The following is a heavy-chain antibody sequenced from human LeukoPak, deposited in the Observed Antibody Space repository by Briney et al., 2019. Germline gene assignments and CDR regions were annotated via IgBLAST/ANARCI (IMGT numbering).Heavy chain of an antibody. J-gene: IGHJ4*02. D-gene: IGHD3-16*01. CDR1: GFTFRSYG. Sequence: GGSLRLSCAASGFTFRSYGMSWVRQAPGKGLEWVSIISGSGTTTDYADSVKGRFTISRDNAKNTLYLQMNSLRAEDTAVYYCARVRWGGLYYFDYWGQGTLVTVSS. V-gene: IGHV3-23*01. CDR3: ARVRWGGLYYFDY. CDR2: ISGSGTTT.